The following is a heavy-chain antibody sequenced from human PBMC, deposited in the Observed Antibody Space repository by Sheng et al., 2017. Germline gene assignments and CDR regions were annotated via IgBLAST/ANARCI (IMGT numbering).Heavy chain of an antibody. V-gene: IGHV3-66*02. D-gene: IGHD2-15*01. CDR1: GFTVSSNY. CDR3: ARDRPCSGGSCYSGFYFDY. Sequence: EVQLVESGGGLVQPGGSLRLSCAASGFTVSSNYMSWVRQAPGKGLEWVSVIYSGGSTYYADSVKGRFTISRDNSKNTLYLQMNSLRAEDTAVYYCARDRPCSGGSCYSGFYFDYWGQGTLVTVSS. CDR2: IYSGGST. J-gene: IGHJ4*02.